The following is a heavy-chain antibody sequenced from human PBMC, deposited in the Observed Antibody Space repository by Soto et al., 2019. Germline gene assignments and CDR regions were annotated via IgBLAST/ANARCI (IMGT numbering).Heavy chain of an antibody. CDR1: GGSISSSNW. Sequence: SESLSLTCAVSGGSISSSNWWSWVRQPPGKGLEWIGEIYHSGSTNYNPSLKSRVTISIDKSKNQFSLKLSSVTAADTAVYYCARRWMVRGVMNWFDPWGQGTVVTVSA. CDR2: IYHSGST. D-gene: IGHD3-10*01. CDR3: ARRWMVRGVMNWFDP. V-gene: IGHV4-4*02. J-gene: IGHJ5*02.